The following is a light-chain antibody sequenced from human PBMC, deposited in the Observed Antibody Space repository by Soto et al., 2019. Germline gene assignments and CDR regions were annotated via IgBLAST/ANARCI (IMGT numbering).Light chain of an antibody. CDR2: GAF. CDR1: HDIGNY. Sequence: DIQMTQSPLYLSASIGDRVTITCQASHDIGNYLNWYQQKPGKAPNLVIYGAFNLETWVPSRFSGGGSGPDFTFTISILRPEDIATYYCQHSDHLPLFGPGTKVDF. V-gene: IGKV1-33*01. J-gene: IGKJ3*01. CDR3: QHSDHLPL.